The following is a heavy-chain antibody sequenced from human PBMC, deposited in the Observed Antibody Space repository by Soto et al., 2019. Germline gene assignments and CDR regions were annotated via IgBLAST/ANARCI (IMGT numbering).Heavy chain of an antibody. D-gene: IGHD6-6*01. CDR3: AGRANEYRAAFDI. V-gene: IGHV3-66*01. Sequence: ANSVRGRFTISRDSSKNTVHLQMNSLRAEDTAVYYCAGRANEYRAAFDIWGQGTMVTVSS. J-gene: IGHJ3*02.